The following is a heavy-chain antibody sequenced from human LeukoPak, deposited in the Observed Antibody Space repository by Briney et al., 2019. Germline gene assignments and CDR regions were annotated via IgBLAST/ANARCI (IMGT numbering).Heavy chain of an antibody. D-gene: IGHD3-22*01. CDR3: ARAKDYYDSSGYGY. CDR2: IIPIFGTA. CDR1: GGTFSSYA. V-gene: IGHV1-69*06. J-gene: IGHJ4*02. Sequence: SVKVSCKASGGTFSSYAISWVRQAPGQGLEWMGGIIPIFGTANYAQKFQGRVTITADKSTSTAYMELSSLRSEDTAVYYCARAKDYYDSSGYGYWGQGTLVTVSS.